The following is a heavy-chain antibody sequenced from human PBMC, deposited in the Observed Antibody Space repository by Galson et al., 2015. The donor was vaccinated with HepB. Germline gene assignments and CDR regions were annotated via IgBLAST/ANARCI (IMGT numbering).Heavy chain of an antibody. CDR3: AKDSGLGGEDY. Sequence: SLRHSCAASGFTFSVYTMNWVRQAPGKGLEWVSAIRGSGTGTYYADSVKGRFTISRDDSKNTLFLQLNSLRAADTAIYYCAKDSGLGGEDYWGQGILVTVSS. CDR1: GFTFSVYT. D-gene: IGHD3-16*01. V-gene: IGHV3-23*01. J-gene: IGHJ4*02. CDR2: IRGSGTGT.